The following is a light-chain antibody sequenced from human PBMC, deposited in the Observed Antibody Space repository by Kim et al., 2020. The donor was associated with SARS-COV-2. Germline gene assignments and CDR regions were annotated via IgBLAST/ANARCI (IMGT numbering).Light chain of an antibody. V-gene: IGLV3-21*04. J-gene: IGLJ2*01. CDR2: YDR. Sequence: PAKTARVSCGGNRIGSQGVHCYQRKSGQAPVLVIYYDRGRPSGTPARFSGSNSGNTATLTISRVEAGDEADYYCQVWDSSSDHRVVFGGGTKVTVL. CDR1: RIGSQG. CDR3: QVWDSSSDHRVV.